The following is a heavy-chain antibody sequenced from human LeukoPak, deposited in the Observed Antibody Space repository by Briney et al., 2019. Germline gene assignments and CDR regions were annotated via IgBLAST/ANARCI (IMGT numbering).Heavy chain of an antibody. V-gene: IGHV1-3*01. CDR2: INAGNGNT. Sequence: ASVKVSCKASGYTFTSYDMHWVRQAPGQRLEWMGWINAGNGNTKYSQTFQGRVTITRDTSASTAYMELSSLRSEDTAVYYCARAGSYGDGYYFDYWGQGTLVTVSS. CDR1: GYTFTSYD. J-gene: IGHJ4*02. CDR3: ARAGSYGDGYYFDY. D-gene: IGHD5-18*01.